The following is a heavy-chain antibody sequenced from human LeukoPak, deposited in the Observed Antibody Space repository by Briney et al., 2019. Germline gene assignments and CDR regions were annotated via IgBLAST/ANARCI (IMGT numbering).Heavy chain of an antibody. CDR1: GFTFSSYS. Sequence: PGGSLRLSCAASGFTFSSYSMNWVRQAPGKGLEWVSSISSSSSYIYYADSVKGRFTISRDNAKISLYLQMNSLRAEDTAVYYCARDEGPYYDFWSGYYTASDYWGQGTLVTVSS. CDR3: ARDEGPYYDFWSGYYTASDY. V-gene: IGHV3-21*01. CDR2: ISSSSSYI. D-gene: IGHD3-3*01. J-gene: IGHJ4*02.